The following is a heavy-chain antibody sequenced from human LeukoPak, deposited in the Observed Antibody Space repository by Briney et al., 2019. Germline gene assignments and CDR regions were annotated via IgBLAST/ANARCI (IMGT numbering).Heavy chain of an antibody. CDR2: VRNDGSHE. D-gene: IGHD3-22*01. J-gene: IGHJ4*02. CDR1: GFSFSNFG. Sequence: PGGSLRLSCATSGFSFSNFGMHWVRQAPGKGLAWVGFVRNDGSHEKYGDSVKGRFTISRDNSESRLYLQMSSLRADDTAVYYCAKDPENNGYSDGSFDYWGQGTLVTVSS. CDR3: AKDPENNGYSDGSFDY. V-gene: IGHV3-30*02.